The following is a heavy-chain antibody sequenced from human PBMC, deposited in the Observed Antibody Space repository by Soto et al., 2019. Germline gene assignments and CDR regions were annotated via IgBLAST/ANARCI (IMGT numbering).Heavy chain of an antibody. CDR2: IIPTIGTT. CDR3: ARELGSGYAPGDY. V-gene: IGHV1-69*12. D-gene: IGHD5-12*01. Sequence: QVQLVQSGAEVKKPGSSVKVSCKASGDTFTIFAISWVRQAPGQGLEWMGGIIPTIGTTNYAQRFQGRITTTGDESTGTAYMELSSLKSEDTAVYYCARELGSGYAPGDYWGQGTLVTVSS. J-gene: IGHJ4*02. CDR1: GDTFTIFA.